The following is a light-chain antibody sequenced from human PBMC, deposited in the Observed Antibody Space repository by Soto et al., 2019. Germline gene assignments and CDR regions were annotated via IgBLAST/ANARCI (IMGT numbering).Light chain of an antibody. CDR2: DAS. V-gene: IGKV1-5*01. J-gene: IGKJ1*01. Sequence: VDRVTITCRASQSISIWLAWYQQKPGKAPNLLIYDASNLESGVPSRFSGSGSGTEFTLTISSLQPDDFATYYCQQYYSYWTFGQGTKVDI. CDR1: QSISIW. CDR3: QQYYSYWT.